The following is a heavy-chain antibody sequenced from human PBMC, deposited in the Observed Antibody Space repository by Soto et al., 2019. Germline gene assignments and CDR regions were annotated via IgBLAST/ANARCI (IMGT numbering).Heavy chain of an antibody. D-gene: IGHD3-10*01. CDR2: IYYSGST. J-gene: IGHJ5*02. V-gene: IGHV4-39*01. Sequence: QLQLQESGPGLVKPSETLSLTCTVSGGSISSSSYYWGWIRQPPGKGLEWIGSIYYSGSTYYNPSLKSRVTISVDTSKNQFSLKLSFVTAADTAVYYCARRELLWFGRDAGWFDPWGQGTLVTVSS. CDR1: GGSISSSSYY. CDR3: ARRELLWFGRDAGWFDP.